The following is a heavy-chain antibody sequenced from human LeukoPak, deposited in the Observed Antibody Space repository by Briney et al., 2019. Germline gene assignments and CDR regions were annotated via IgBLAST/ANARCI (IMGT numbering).Heavy chain of an antibody. CDR1: GFSFRHYG. D-gene: IGHD3-10*02. Sequence: GGSLRLSCAASGFSFRHYGMHWVRQAPGKGLEWVSYISSSGSTIYYADSVKGRFTISRDNAKNSLYLQMNSLRAEDTAVYYCAELGITMIGGVWGKGTTVTISS. V-gene: IGHV3-48*04. CDR3: AELGITMIGGV. J-gene: IGHJ6*04. CDR2: ISSSGSTI.